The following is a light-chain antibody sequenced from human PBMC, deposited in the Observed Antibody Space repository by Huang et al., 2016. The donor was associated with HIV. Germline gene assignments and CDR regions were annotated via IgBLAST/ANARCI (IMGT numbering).Light chain of an antibody. Sequence: DIQMTQSPSSLSASVGDRVTITCRASQSISSYLNWYQQKPGKAPKVLIYAASSLQSGIPSRFSGSGAGTDVTLTISSLQPEDFATYYCQQTYITPLTFGQGTKLEIK. V-gene: IGKV1-39*01. CDR3: QQTYITPLT. CDR2: AAS. J-gene: IGKJ2*01. CDR1: QSISSY.